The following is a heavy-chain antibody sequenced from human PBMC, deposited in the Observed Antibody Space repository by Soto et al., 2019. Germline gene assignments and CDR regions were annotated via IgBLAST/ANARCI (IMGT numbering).Heavy chain of an antibody. D-gene: IGHD4-17*01. V-gene: IGHV1-46*01. J-gene: IGHJ4*02. CDR1: GYTFTSYY. CDR2: INPSGGST. Sequence: ASVKVSCKASGYTFTSYYMHWVRQAPGQGLEWMGIINPSGGSTIYAQKFQGRVTITADASTSTAYMDLSSLRSEDTAVYYCARDFPYGDTYYFDYWGQGTLVTVSS. CDR3: ARDFPYGDTYYFDY.